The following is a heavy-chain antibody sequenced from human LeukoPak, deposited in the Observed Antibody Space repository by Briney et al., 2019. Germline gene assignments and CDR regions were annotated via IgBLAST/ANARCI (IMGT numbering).Heavy chain of an antibody. CDR1: GFTFRNYW. J-gene: IGHJ6*02. CDR3: ARDGPRYSSSWYRKEYYYYYCMDV. D-gene: IGHD6-13*01. CDR2: ISSSSSYI. Sequence: GGSLSLSCAASGFTFRNYWMTWVRQAPGKGLEWVSSISSSSSYIYYADSVKGRFTISRDNAKNSLYLQMNSLRAEDTAVYYCARDGPRYSSSWYRKEYYYYYCMDVWGQGTTVTVSS. V-gene: IGHV3-21*01.